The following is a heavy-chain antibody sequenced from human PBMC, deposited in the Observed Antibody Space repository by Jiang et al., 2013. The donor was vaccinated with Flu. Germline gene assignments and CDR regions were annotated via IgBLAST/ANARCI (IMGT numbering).Heavy chain of an antibody. CDR2: IYPGDSDT. Sequence: LKISCKGSGYSFTSYWIGWVRQMPGKGLEWMGIIYPGDSDTRYSPSFQGQVTISADKSISTAYLQWSSLKASDTAMYYCASTWGLWFGEFIDAFDIWGQGTMVTVSS. CDR3: ASTWGLWFGEFIDAFDI. CDR1: GYSFTSYW. V-gene: IGHV5-51*01. J-gene: IGHJ3*02. D-gene: IGHD3-10*01.